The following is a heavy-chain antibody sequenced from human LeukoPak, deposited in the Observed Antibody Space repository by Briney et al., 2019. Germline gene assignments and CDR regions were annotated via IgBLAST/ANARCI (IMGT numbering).Heavy chain of an antibody. J-gene: IGHJ6*02. Sequence: GASVKVSCKASGYTFTSYAMSWVRQAPGQGLECMGWINTDTGNPTYAQGFTGRFVFSLDTSVSTAYLRISSLKAEDTAVYYCAGDMKVATISPFYYYYGMDVWGQGTTVTVSS. V-gene: IGHV7-4-1*02. CDR3: AGDMKVATISPFYYYYGMDV. CDR1: GYTFTSYA. CDR2: INTDTGNP. D-gene: IGHD5-12*01.